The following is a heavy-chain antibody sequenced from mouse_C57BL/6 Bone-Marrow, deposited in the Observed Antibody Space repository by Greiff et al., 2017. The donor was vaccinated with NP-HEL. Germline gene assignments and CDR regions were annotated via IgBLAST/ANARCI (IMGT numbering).Heavy chain of an antibody. CDR2: ILPGSGSN. V-gene: IGHV1-9*01. CDR1: GYTFTGYW. Sequence: QVQLQQSGAELMKPGASVKLSCKATGYTFTGYWIEWVKQRPGHGLEWIGEILPGSGSNNYNEKLKGQVTFTADTSSNTAYMQLSSLTTEDSAIYYCARVSNYVSWFACWGQGTLVTVSA. D-gene: IGHD2-5*01. CDR3: ARVSNYVSWFAC. J-gene: IGHJ3*01.